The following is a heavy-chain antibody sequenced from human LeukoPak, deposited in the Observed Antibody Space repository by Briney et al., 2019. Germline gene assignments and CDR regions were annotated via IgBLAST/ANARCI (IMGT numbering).Heavy chain of an antibody. CDR2: INSGITTI. J-gene: IGHJ4*02. CDR3: AREHCSGGTCSDFDY. D-gene: IGHD2-15*01. V-gene: IGHV3-48*02. CDR1: GFNFSNYG. Sequence: GGSLRLSCAASGFNFSNYGIHWVRQAPGKGLEWVSYINSGITTIYYADSVKGRFTISRDNAKNSLYLQMNSLRDEDTAVYYCAREHCSGGTCSDFDYWGQGTLVTVSS.